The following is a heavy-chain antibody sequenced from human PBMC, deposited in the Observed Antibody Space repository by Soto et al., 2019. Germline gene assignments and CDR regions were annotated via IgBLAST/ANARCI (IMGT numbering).Heavy chain of an antibody. V-gene: IGHV2-5*02. CDR1: GFSVITSGVG. CDR3: ARRTTGTDFDY. D-gene: IGHD1-1*01. CDR2: IYWDDDK. J-gene: IGHJ4*02. Sequence: SGPNPVNPTQTLALTFSVSGFSVITSGVGVGLIRQPPNKALEWLALIYWDDDKLYSPSLKNRLTITKDTSKNQVVLTMTNMDSVDTATYYCARRTTGTDFDYWGQGTLVTVSS.